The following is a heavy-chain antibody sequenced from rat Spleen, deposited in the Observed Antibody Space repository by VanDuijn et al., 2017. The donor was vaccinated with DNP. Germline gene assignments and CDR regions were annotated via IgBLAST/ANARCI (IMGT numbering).Heavy chain of an antibody. Sequence: EVQLVESGGDLVQPGRSLNLSCVGSGFTFNKYWMTWIRQVPGKGLEWIASITSGDPHAYYPDSVKGRFTVSRDNAKSSLYLQMDSLKSEDSATYYCARHLYVYYGFDCWGQGVMVTVSS. CDR2: ITSGDPHA. V-gene: IGHV5-31*01. J-gene: IGHJ2*01. D-gene: IGHD1-6*01. CDR3: ARHLYVYYGFDC. CDR1: GFTFNKYW.